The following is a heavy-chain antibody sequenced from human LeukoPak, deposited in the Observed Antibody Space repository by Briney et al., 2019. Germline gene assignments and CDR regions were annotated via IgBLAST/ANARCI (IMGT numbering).Heavy chain of an antibody. J-gene: IGHJ4*02. CDR1: GFTFSGSA. D-gene: IGHD1-26*01. CDR3: TTSPFHSGSNNYFDY. CDR2: IRSKANSYAT. V-gene: IGHV3-73*01. Sequence: GGSLRLSCAASGFTFSGSAMHWVRQASGKGLEWVGRIRSKANSYATAYAASVKGRFTISRDDSKNTAYLQMNSLKTEDTAVYYCTTSPFHSGSNNYFDYWGQGTLVTVSS.